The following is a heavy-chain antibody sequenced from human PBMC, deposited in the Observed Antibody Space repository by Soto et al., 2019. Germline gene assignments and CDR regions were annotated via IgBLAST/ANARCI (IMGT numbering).Heavy chain of an antibody. CDR1: GFTFSSYA. J-gene: IGHJ5*02. CDR3: ARVSKGPYRSSRGKGFDP. CDR2: ISYDGSNK. Sequence: XGCLRLSCAASGFTFSSYAMHWVRQAPGKGLEWVAVISYDGSNKYYADSVKGRFTISRDNSKNTLYLQMNSLRAKDTAVYYCARVSKGPYRSSRGKGFDPWAQGTLVTVSS. V-gene: IGHV3-30-3*01. D-gene: IGHD6-6*01.